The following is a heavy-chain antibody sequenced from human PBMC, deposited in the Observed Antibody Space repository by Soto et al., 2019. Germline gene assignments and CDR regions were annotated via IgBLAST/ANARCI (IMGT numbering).Heavy chain of an antibody. CDR3: ARDAVEEWLRHSYYGMDV. V-gene: IGHV1-24*01. J-gene: IGHJ6*02. Sequence: GASVKVSCKVSGYTLTELSMRWVRQAPGKGLEWMGGFDPEDGETIYAQKFQGRVTMTEDTSTDTAYMELSSLRSEDTAVYYCARDAVEEWLRHSYYGMDVWGQGTTVTVSS. D-gene: IGHD5-12*01. CDR1: GYTLTELS. CDR2: FDPEDGET.